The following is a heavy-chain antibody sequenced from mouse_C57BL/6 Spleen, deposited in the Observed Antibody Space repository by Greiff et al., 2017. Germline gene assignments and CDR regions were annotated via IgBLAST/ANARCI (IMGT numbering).Heavy chain of an antibody. J-gene: IGHJ2*01. Sequence: VQLQQSGPGLVKPSQSLSLTCSVTGYSITSGYYWNWIRQFPGNNLECMGYISYDGSNNYNPSLKNRISITRDTSKNQFFLKLNSVTTEDTATYFSARGISYGNPFDHWRQVTTLTVSS. CDR2: ISYDGSN. CDR3: ARGISYGNPFDH. V-gene: IGHV3-6*01. CDR1: GYSITSGYY. D-gene: IGHD2-1*01.